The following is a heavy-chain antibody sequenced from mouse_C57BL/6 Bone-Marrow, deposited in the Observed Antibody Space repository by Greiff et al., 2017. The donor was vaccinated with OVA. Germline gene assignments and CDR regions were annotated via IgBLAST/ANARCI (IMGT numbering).Heavy chain of an antibody. J-gene: IGHJ3*01. D-gene: IGHD1-1*01. CDR1: GYTFTSYG. V-gene: IGHV1-81*01. CDR3: ANYYGTPAY. CDR2: IYPRSGNT. Sequence: VKLMESGAELARPGASVKLSCKASGYTFTSYGISWVKQRTGQGLEWIGEIYPRSGNTYYNEKFKGKATLTADKSSSTAYMELRSLTSEDSAVYFCANYYGTPAYWGQGTLVTVSA.